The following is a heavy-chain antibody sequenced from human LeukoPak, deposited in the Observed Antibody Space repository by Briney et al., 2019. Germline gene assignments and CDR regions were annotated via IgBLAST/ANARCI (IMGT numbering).Heavy chain of an antibody. J-gene: IGHJ4*02. Sequence: KPSETLSLTCTVSGGSISSGGYYWSWIRQHPGKGLEWIGYIYYSGSTYYNPSLKSRVTISVDTSKNQFSLKLSSVTAADTAVYYCARANVAVAGTVYFDYWGQGTLVTVSS. CDR2: IYYSGST. CDR3: ARANVAVAGTVYFDY. CDR1: GGSISSGGYY. V-gene: IGHV4-31*03. D-gene: IGHD6-19*01.